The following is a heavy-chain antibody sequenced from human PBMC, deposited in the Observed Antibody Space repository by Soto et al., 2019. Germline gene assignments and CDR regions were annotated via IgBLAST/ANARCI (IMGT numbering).Heavy chain of an antibody. CDR2: INHSGST. CDR3: ARAPADSSGYYTGGVAFDI. Sequence: SETLSLTCAVYGGSFSGYYWSWIRQPPGKGLEWIGEINHSGSTNYNPSLKSRVTISVDTSKNQFSLKLSSVTAADTAVYYCARAPADSSGYYTGGVAFDIWGQGTMVTVSS. J-gene: IGHJ3*02. D-gene: IGHD3-22*01. V-gene: IGHV4-34*01. CDR1: GGSFSGYY.